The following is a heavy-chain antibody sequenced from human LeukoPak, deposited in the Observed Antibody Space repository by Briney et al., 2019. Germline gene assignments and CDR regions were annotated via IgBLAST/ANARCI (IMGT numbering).Heavy chain of an antibody. J-gene: IGHJ5*02. V-gene: IGHV4-61*02. Sequence: SETPSLTCTVSGGSISSGSYYWSWIRQPAGKGLEWIGRIYTSGSTNYNPSLKSRVTISVDTSKNQFSLKLSSVTAADTAVYYCARDRSSGWYPTGNWFDPWGQGTLVTVSS. CDR1: GGSISSGSYY. CDR3: ARDRSSGWYPTGNWFDP. CDR2: IYTSGST. D-gene: IGHD6-19*01.